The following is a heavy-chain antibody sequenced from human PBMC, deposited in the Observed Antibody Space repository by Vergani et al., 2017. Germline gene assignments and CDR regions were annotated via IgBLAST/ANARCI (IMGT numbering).Heavy chain of an antibody. D-gene: IGHD2-2*01. CDR3: ARDGPGPNCSSTSCHYYYYYYMDV. CDR2: INPNSGGT. V-gene: IGHV1-2*02. J-gene: IGHJ6*03. CDR1: GYTFTGYY. Sequence: QVQLVQSGAEVKKPGASVKVSCTAYGYTFTGYYMHWVRQAPGQGLEWMGWINPNSGGTNYAQKFQGRVTMTRDTSISTAYMELSRLRSDDTAVYCWARDGPGPNCSSTSCHYYYYYYMDVWGKGTTVTVSS.